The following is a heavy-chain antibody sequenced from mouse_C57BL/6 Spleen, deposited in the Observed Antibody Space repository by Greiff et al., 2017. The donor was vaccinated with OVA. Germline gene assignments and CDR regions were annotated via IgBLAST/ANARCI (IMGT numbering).Heavy chain of an antibody. V-gene: IGHV5-4*03. Sequence: DVKLVESGGGLVKPGGSLKLSCAASGFTFSSYAMSWVRQTPEKRLEWVATISDGGSYTYYPDNVKGRFTISRDNAKNNLYLQMSHLKSEDTAMYYCARSSTEGFAYWGQGTLVAVSA. CDR1: GFTFSSYA. D-gene: IGHD4-1*02. J-gene: IGHJ3*01. CDR3: ARSSTEGFAY. CDR2: ISDGGSYT.